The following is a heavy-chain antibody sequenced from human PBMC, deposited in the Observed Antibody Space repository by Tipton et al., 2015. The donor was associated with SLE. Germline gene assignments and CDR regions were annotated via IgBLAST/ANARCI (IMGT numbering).Heavy chain of an antibody. CDR3: ARSLDAAALFDY. J-gene: IGHJ4*02. V-gene: IGHV4-59*08. D-gene: IGHD2-2*01. CDR1: GGSISSYF. Sequence: TLSLTCTVSGGSISSYFWSWIRQPPGKGLEWIGYIYYSGSTNYSPSLKSRLTISIDMSKNQFSLKLTSVTAADTAVYYCARSLDAAALFDYWCQGALVTVAS. CDR2: IYYSGST.